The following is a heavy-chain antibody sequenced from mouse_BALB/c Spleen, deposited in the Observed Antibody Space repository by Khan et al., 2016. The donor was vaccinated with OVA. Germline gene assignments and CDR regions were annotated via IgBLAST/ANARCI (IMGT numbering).Heavy chain of an antibody. D-gene: IGHD2-10*01. CDR1: GFSLTNYG. V-gene: IGHV2-6-1*01. Sequence: QVQLKESGPGLVAPSQSLSITCTISGFSLTNYGIHWVRQTPGKGLEWLVVIWRDGSTTYNSDLKFRLSISKDNSKGQVFLKMNSLHTDDTAMYFWARQPYYHYYIMDYWGQGTSVTVSS. J-gene: IGHJ4*01. CDR2: IWRDGST. CDR3: ARQPYYHYYIMDY.